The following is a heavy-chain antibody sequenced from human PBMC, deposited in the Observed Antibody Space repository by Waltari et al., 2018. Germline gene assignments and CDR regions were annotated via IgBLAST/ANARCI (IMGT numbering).Heavy chain of an antibody. CDR2: IESKTFGETT. CDR1: VFTFITAS. D-gene: IGHD2-21*02. V-gene: IGHV3-15*04. J-gene: IGHJ4*02. Sequence: EVQLVVSGGGLVKPGWSLRLSCAASVFTFITASMSSVRRAPGMGLKWVGHIESKTFGETTKNASPVKARFTISRDDSKSPLYLQMTSLKTEDTAVYYCTADIAGYGGHSGSMEYWGQGTPVTVSS. CDR3: TADIAGYGGHSGSMEY.